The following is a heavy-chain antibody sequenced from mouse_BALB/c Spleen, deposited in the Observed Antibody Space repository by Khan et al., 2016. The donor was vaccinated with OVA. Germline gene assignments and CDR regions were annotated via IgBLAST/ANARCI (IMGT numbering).Heavy chain of an antibody. CDR1: GHTFTNYG. Sequence: QIQLVQSGPELKKPGETVKISCKASGHTFTNYGMNWVKQAPGKGLKWMGWINTHTGEPTYAEGFNGRFAFPLETSPSTAFLQINNLTNEDTATYFCARPPYFSYVLDNWGQGTSVTVSA. J-gene: IGHJ4*01. V-gene: IGHV9-3-1*01. CDR3: ARPPYFSYVLDN. D-gene: IGHD2-10*01. CDR2: INTHTGEP.